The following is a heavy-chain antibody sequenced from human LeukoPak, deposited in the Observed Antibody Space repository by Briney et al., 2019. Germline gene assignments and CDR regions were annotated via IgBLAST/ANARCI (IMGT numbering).Heavy chain of an antibody. CDR1: GFTFSDYY. J-gene: IGHJ4*02. Sequence: GGSLRLSCAASGFTFSDYYMSWIRQAPGKGLEWVSYISSSGSTIYYADSVKGRFTISRDNTKNSLYLQMNSLRAEDTAVYYCARDGCSSTSCSDYWGQGTLVTVSS. CDR3: ARDGCSSTSCSDY. V-gene: IGHV3-11*01. D-gene: IGHD2-2*01. CDR2: ISSSGSTI.